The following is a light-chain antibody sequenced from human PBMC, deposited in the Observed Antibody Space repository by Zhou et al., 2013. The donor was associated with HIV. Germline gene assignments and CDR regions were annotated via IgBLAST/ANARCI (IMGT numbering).Light chain of an antibody. Sequence: AIRMTQSPSSFSASTGDRVTITCRASQDIGTYLAWYQQKPGEAPNLLIYGASTLQSGVPSRFSGSGSGTDFTLTISSLQPEDFATYYCQQANTFPWTFGQGTKVEIK. CDR1: QDIGTY. J-gene: IGKJ1*01. CDR3: QQANTFPWT. V-gene: IGKV1-8*01. CDR2: GAS.